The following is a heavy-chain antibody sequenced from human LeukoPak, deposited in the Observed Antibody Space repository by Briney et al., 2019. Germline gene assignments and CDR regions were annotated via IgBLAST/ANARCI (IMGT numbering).Heavy chain of an antibody. CDR2: INPNSGGT. D-gene: IGHD3-10*01. V-gene: IGHV1-2*02. J-gene: IGHJ5*02. CDR3: AISPYGSGSYYNWFDP. Sequence: ASVKVSCKASGYTFTGYYMHWVRQAPGQGLEWMGWINPNSGGTNYAQKFQGRVTMTRDTSISTAYMELSRLRSDNTAVYYCAISPYGSGSYYNWFDPWGQGTLVTVSS. CDR1: GYTFTGYY.